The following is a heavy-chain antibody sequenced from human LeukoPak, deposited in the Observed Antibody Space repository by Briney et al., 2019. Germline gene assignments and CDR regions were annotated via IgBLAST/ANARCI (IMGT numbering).Heavy chain of an antibody. CDR1: GFTFSSYS. Sequence: GGSLRLSCAASGFTFSSYSMNWVPPGPGKGLEGVSSISSSSSYIYYADSGKGRFTIYRYNAKNSLYLQMNSLRAEDTAVYYCARDRRDTIRYYYYYGMDVWGQGTTVTVSS. CDR3: ARDRRDTIRYYYYYGMDV. D-gene: IGHD2-21*01. J-gene: IGHJ6*02. V-gene: IGHV3-21*01. CDR2: ISSSSSYI.